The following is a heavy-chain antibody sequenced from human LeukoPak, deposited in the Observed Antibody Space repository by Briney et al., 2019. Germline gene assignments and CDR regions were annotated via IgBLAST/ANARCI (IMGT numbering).Heavy chain of an antibody. J-gene: IGHJ3*02. CDR2: VYYTGST. D-gene: IGHD2-21*01. CDR3: AREVVGTAAFDT. V-gene: IGHV4-59*01. CDR1: GGSFNIYY. Sequence: PPETLSLTCTVSGGSFNIYYCTWLRQPPGKGLEWLGYVYYTGSTNYNPSLKSQVTMAVDTSKNQFSLKLSAVTAADTALYCCAREVVGTAAFDTWGQGTTVTVSS.